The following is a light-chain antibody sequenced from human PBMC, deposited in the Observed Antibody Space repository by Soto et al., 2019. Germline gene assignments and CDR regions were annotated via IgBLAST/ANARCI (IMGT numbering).Light chain of an antibody. CDR3: SSYVGTNSYV. V-gene: IGLV2-8*01. CDR2: EVY. Sequence: QSVLTQPPSASGSPGQSVTISCTGTSSDVGGYNYVSWYQHHPGKAPKLIIYEVYKRPSGVPDRFSGSKSGNTAALTVSGLQAEEEADYYCSSYVGTNSYVFGTGTKVTV. CDR1: SSDVGGYNY. J-gene: IGLJ1*01.